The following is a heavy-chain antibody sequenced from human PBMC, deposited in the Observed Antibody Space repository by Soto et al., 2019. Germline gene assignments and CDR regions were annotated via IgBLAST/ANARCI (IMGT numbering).Heavy chain of an antibody. CDR2: IYYRVTT. D-gene: IGHD4-4*01. CDR1: GGSLCGGSYY. CDR3: ALTTDNWFDP. J-gene: IGHJ5*02. Sequence: PSETLSLTYSVPGGSLCGGSYYWNWIRQPPGKGLEWIGNIYYRVTTFYNPSLKIRVTISSDTSKNQLSLKLTSVTAADTALYYCALTTDNWFDPWGPGTLVTV. V-gene: IGHV4-61*01.